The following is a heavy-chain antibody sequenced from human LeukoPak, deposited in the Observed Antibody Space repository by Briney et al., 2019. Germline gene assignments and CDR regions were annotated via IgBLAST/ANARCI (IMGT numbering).Heavy chain of an antibody. CDR3: ARGYSGYDSGHDFDY. V-gene: IGHV1-2*02. CDR1: GYTFTGYY. CDR2: VNPNSGDT. Sequence: ASVKVSCKASGYTFTGYYLHWVRQAPGQGLEWMGCVNPNSGDTNYAQKFQGRVTMTRDTSISTAYMELSRLRSDDTAVYYCARGYSGYDSGHDFDYWGQGTLVTVSS. D-gene: IGHD5-12*01. J-gene: IGHJ4*02.